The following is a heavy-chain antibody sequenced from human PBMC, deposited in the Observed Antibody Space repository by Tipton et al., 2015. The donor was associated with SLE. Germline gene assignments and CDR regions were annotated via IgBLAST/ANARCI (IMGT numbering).Heavy chain of an antibody. V-gene: IGHV3-23*01. CDR2: ISGSGGST. Sequence: GSLRLSCAASGFTFSSYAMSWVRQAPGKGLEWVSAISGSGGSTYYADSVKGRFTISRDNSKNSLYLQMNSLRAEDTAVYYCARDRDSSGYSMGRYFDYWGQGTLVTVSS. D-gene: IGHD3-22*01. CDR3: ARDRDSSGYSMGRYFDY. J-gene: IGHJ4*02. CDR1: GFTFSSYA.